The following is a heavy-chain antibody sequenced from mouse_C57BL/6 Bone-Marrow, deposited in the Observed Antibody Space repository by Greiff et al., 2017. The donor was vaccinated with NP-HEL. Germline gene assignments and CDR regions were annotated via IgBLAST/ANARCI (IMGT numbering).Heavy chain of an antibody. V-gene: IGHV1-19*01. CDR3: ARIRRGYFDY. CDR2: INPYNGGT. Sequence: VQLQQSGPVLVKPGASVKMSCKASGYTFTDYYMNWVKQSHGKSLEWIGVINPYNGGTSYNQKFKGKATLTVDKSSSTAYMELNSLTSEDSAVYYCARIRRGYFDYWGQGTTLTVSS. CDR1: GYTFTDYY. J-gene: IGHJ2*01.